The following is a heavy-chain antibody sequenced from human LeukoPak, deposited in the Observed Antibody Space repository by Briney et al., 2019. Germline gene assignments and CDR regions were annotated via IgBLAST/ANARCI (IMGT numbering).Heavy chain of an antibody. CDR1: GFTLRNYW. J-gene: IGHJ4*02. CDR3: ARGNYPSSVDS. D-gene: IGHD5-24*01. V-gene: IGHV3-74*01. CDR2: INGDGSNT. Sequence: PGGSLRLSCAVSGFTLRNYWMHWVRQPPGKGLVWVSHINGDGSNTGYADSVKGRFTISRDNAKNTLYLQINNLSPDDTAVYYCARGNYPSSVDSWGQGALVTVSS.